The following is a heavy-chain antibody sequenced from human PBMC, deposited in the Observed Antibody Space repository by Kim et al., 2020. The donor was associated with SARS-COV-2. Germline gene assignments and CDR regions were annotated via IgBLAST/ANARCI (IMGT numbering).Heavy chain of an antibody. J-gene: IGHJ4*02. CDR2: GGT. CDR3: ARSSLLDFDY. D-gene: IGHD3-16*02. Sequence: GGTNYAQKFQGRGTMTRDTSISTVYLELTSLRSDDTAVYYCARSSLLDFDYWGQGTLVTVSS. V-gene: IGHV1-2*02.